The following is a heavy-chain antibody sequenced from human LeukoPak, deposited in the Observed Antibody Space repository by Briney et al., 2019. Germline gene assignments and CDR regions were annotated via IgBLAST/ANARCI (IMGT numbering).Heavy chain of an antibody. CDR3: STWAFYHGLDV. V-gene: IGHV3-43*02. D-gene: IGHD2/OR15-2a*01. Sequence: GGSLRLSCAASGFAFADYAMYWVRQIPGKGLECVAHIHADGGRTFYADSVKGRFTVSRDNGKNSLFLQMDSLTSDDTALYYCSTWAFYHGLDVWGQGATVIVSS. J-gene: IGHJ6*02. CDR1: GFAFADYA. CDR2: IHADGGRT.